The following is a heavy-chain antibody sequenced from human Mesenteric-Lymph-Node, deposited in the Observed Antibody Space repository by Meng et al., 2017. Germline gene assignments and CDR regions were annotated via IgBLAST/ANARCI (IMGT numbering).Heavy chain of an antibody. V-gene: IGHV3-21*01. CDR1: GFSFDTYI. CDR3: ARDDGDYYFDY. Sequence: GESLKISCAASGFSFDTYIMNWVRQAPGRGLEWVSTISSGSSFIYYADSVKGRFTISRDNAKNSLYLQMNSLRAEDTAVYYCARDDGDYYFDYWGQGTLVTVSS. D-gene: IGHD4-17*01. CDR2: ISSGSSFI. J-gene: IGHJ4*02.